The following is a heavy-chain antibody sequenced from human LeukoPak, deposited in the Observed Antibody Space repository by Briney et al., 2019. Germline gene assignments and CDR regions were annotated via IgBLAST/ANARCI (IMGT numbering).Heavy chain of an antibody. V-gene: IGHV3-53*01. CDR3: ARGRGGA. CDR1: GVAVNSYF. Sequence: PGGSLRLSCAGAGVAVNSYFMGWVRQAPGRGLEWVSLISSEGFIYYADSVKGRFTISRDNSKNTLYLQMNSLRAEDTASYFCARGRGGAWGRGALVTLS. CDR2: ISSEGFI. D-gene: IGHD5-12*01. J-gene: IGHJ5*02.